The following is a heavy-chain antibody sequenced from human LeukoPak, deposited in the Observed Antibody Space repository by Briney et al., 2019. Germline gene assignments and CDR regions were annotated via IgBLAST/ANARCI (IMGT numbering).Heavy chain of an antibody. CDR1: GGSVSSGISY. Sequence: PSETLSLTCSVSGGSVSSGISYWSWIRQPPGEGLEWIAYISDSGGSDYNPSLRGRVTISLDTSKNQFSLRLTSVTAADTAVYYRARVPAAGTGPDYWGQGTLVTVSS. CDR3: ARVPAAGTGPDY. D-gene: IGHD6-13*01. V-gene: IGHV4-61*01. J-gene: IGHJ4*02. CDR2: ISDSGGS.